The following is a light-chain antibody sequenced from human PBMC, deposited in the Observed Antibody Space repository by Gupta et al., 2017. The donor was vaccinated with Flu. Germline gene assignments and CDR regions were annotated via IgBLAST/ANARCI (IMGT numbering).Light chain of an antibody. V-gene: IGKV3-15*01. Sequence: EILMTQTPATLSVSPGERATLTCRASQSVSSNLAWYEQNPGLVPRLLIYSASTRATGFPARFSGSESGIEFTLTISSLQSEEVADHCCQQPLTFGPGTKLDIK. CDR3: QQPLT. CDR2: SAS. CDR1: QSVSSN. J-gene: IGKJ3*01.